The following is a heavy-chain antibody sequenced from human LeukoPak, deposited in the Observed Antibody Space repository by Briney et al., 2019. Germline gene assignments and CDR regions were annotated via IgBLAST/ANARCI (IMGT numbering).Heavy chain of an antibody. V-gene: IGHV1-69*04. J-gene: IGHJ5*02. CDR2: IIPIFGIA. CDR1: GGTFSSYA. Sequence: SVKVSCKASGGTFSSYAISWVRQAPGQGLEWMGRIIPIFGIANYAQKFQGRVTITADKSMSTAYMELSSLRSEDTAVYYCARSTAITMIVVDPWGQGTLVTVSS. CDR3: ARSTAITMIVVDP. D-gene: IGHD3-22*01.